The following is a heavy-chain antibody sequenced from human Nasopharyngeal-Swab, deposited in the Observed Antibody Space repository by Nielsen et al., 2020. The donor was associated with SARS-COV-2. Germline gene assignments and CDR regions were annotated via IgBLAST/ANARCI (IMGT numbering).Heavy chain of an antibody. CDR3: ARGLSGIVPAPILGLGPFYSYYYMDV. CDR2: IKHSGST. J-gene: IGHJ6*03. Sequence: WIRQPPGQGLEWIAEIKHSGSTNYNPSLKSRVTISGDTSKNQFSLKLSPVTAADTAVYYCARGLSGIVPAPILGLGPFYSYYYMDVWGKGTTVTVSS. D-gene: IGHD2-2*01. V-gene: IGHV4-34*01.